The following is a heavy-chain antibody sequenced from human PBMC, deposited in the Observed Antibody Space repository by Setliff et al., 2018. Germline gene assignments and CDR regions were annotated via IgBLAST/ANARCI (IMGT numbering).Heavy chain of an antibody. V-gene: IGHV4-34*01. CDR1: GGTFSDYY. CDR3: ARSSQSGWPVSGY. Sequence: PSETLSLTCAAYGGTFSDYYWTWIRQPPGKGLEWIGEINHSGSTNYNPSLKSRVTISVDTSKNQFSLKLSSVTAADTAVYYCARSSQSGWPVSGYWGQGTLVTVSS. D-gene: IGHD6-19*01. CDR2: INHSGST. J-gene: IGHJ4*02.